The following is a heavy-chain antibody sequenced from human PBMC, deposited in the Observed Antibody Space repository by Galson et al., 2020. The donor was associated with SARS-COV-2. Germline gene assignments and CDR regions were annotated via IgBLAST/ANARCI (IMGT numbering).Heavy chain of an antibody. Sequence: GESLKISCAASGFTFSSYAMHWVRQAPGQGLEWVAVISYDGSNKYYADSVKGRFTISRDNSKNTLYLQMNSLRAEDTAVYYCARPNSGSYFAGFDPWGQGTLVTVSS. D-gene: IGHD3-10*01. CDR1: GFTFSSYA. CDR2: ISYDGSNK. CDR3: ARPNSGSYFAGFDP. J-gene: IGHJ5*02. V-gene: IGHV3-30*04.